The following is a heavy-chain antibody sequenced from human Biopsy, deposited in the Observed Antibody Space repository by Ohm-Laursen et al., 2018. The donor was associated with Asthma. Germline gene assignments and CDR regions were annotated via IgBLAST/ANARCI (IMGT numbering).Heavy chain of an antibody. D-gene: IGHD2-21*02. J-gene: IGHJ4*02. V-gene: IGHV4-59*01. CDR2: VYYSGST. CDR3: ARGVDRVTGLLDHFDS. Sequence: PGTLSLTCIVSGGSINNFYWSWIRQPPGEGLESIGHVYYSGSTNYNPSLKSRVTISIDASKNQFSLKLTSVTAADTAVYYCARGVDRVTGLLDHFDSWGQGTLVTVSS. CDR1: GGSINNFY.